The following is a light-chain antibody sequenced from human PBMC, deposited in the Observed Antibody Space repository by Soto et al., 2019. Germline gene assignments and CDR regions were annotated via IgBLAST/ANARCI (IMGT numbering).Light chain of an antibody. CDR1: QGISTY. CDR2: AAS. CDR3: QHLNRYPAIT. J-gene: IGKJ5*01. Sequence: DIQLNQSPSFLSASVGDRITIACRASQGISTYLAWYQQKPGKAPKLLIYAASTLESGVPSRFSGSGSGTEFTLTISSLQPEDFATYCCQHLNRYPAITFGQGTRLEIK. V-gene: IGKV1-9*01.